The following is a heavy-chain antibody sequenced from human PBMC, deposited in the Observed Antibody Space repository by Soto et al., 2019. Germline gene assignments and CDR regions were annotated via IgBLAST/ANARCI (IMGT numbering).Heavy chain of an antibody. CDR3: ARENYYDFWSGYSTDDNPNYNWFDP. CDR2: IYYSGST. CDR1: GGSISSYY. J-gene: IGHJ5*02. V-gene: IGHV4-59*01. D-gene: IGHD3-3*01. Sequence: SETLSLTCTVSGGSISSYYWSWIRQPPGKGLEWIGYIYYSGSTNYNPSLKSRVTISVDTSKNQFSLKLSSVTAADTAVYYCARENYYDFWSGYSTDDNPNYNWFDPWGQGTLVTVSS.